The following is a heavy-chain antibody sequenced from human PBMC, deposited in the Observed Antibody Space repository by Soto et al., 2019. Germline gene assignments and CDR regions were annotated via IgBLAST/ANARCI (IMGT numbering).Heavy chain of an antibody. J-gene: IGHJ4*02. D-gene: IGHD6-13*01. V-gene: IGHV4-38-2*01. Sequence: PSETLSLTCAVSGYSISSGYYCGWVRQPPGKGLEWIGSIYHSGSTYYNPSLKSRVTRSVDTSKNQFSLKLSSVTAADTAVYYCARGLGYGAAAGTGYWGQGTLVTVSS. CDR1: GYSISSGYY. CDR2: IYHSGST. CDR3: ARGLGYGAAAGTGY.